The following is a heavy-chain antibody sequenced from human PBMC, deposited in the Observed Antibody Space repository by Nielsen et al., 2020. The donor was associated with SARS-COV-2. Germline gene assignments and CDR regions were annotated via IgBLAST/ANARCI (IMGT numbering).Heavy chain of an antibody. J-gene: IGHJ6*02. CDR3: ARWEQQLAGSLTGMDV. D-gene: IGHD6-13*01. CDR2: ISYDGSNK. Sequence: GESLKISCAASGFTFSSYAMHWVRQAPGKGLEWVAVISYDGSNKYYADSVKGRFTISRDNSKNTLYLQMNSLRAEDTAVYYCARWEQQLAGSLTGMDVWGQGTTVTVSS. CDR1: GFTFSSYA. V-gene: IGHV3-30*04.